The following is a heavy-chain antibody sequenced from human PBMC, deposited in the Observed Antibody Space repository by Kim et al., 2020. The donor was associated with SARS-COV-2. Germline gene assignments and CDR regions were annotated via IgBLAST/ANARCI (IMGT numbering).Heavy chain of an antibody. Sequence: GGSLRLSCAASGFTFSSYSMNWVRQAPGKGLEWVSSISSSSSYIYYADSVKGRFIISRDNAKNSLYLQMNSLRAEDTAVYYCGSWGTWGMDVWGQGTTVTVSS. D-gene: IGHD7-27*01. CDR2: ISSSSSYI. J-gene: IGHJ6*02. CDR3: GSWGTWGMDV. CDR1: GFTFSSYS. V-gene: IGHV3-21*01.